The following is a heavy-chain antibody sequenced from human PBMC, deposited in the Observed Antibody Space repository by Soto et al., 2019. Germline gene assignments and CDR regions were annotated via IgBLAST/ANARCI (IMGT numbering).Heavy chain of an antibody. CDR3: ARVDSASWLDY. Sequence: QVQLQESGPGLVKPSQTLSLTCTVSGVSISHGAYYWSWIRQLPGKGLEWIGYIYYSGDTQYNPSPPGRITASIDTSKNHFPLRMNSVTAADTAMYFCARVDSASWLDYWGQGTLVTVSS. CDR1: GVSISHGAYY. CDR2: IYYSGDT. V-gene: IGHV4-31*03. D-gene: IGHD6-13*01. J-gene: IGHJ4*02.